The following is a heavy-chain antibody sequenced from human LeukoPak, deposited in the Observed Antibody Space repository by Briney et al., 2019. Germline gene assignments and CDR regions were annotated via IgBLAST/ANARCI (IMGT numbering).Heavy chain of an antibody. CDR3: AKQQIYFDSSGYPHDSLDT. J-gene: IGHJ3*02. D-gene: IGHD3-22*01. CDR2: IKRDGSEK. CDR1: GFTISNSW. Sequence: QPGGSLRLSCAASGFTISNSWMNWVRQAPGKGLEWLASIKRDGSEKHYVDSVQGRFTISRDNAKNSVYLEMINLRTEDTAVYYCAKQQIYFDSSGYPHDSLDTWGQGTMVTVSS. V-gene: IGHV3-7*01.